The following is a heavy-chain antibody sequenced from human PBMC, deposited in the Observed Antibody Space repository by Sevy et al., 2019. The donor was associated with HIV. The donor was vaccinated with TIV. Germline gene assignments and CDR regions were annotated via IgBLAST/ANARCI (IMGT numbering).Heavy chain of an antibody. CDR2: ISSSSVTI. CDR1: GFTFSTYS. CDR3: ARVSDIVVGSFDY. Sequence: GGSLRLSCAASGFTFSTYSMNWVRQAPGKGLEWVSYISSSSVTIYYTDSVKGRFTISSDNAKNSLYLQMNSLRDEDTAVYYCARVSDIVVGSFDYWGQGTLVTVSS. D-gene: IGHD2-15*01. V-gene: IGHV3-48*02. J-gene: IGHJ4*02.